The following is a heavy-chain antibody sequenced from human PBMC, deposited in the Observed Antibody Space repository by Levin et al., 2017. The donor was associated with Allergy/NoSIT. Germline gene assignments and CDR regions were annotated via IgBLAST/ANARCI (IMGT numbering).Heavy chain of an antibody. CDR1: GGSINSVNYF. CDR2: ISYSGTT. D-gene: IGHD1-1*01. J-gene: IGHJ3*01. Sequence: SETLSLTCTVSGGSINSVNYFWSWIRQPPGKGLEWIGYISYSGTTYYNPSLKSRVTISVDTSKNQFSLKMSSVTPADTAVYYCAREVNVRTETDAFDLWGLGTMVTVSP. CDR3: AREVNVRTETDAFDL. V-gene: IGHV4-30-4*01.